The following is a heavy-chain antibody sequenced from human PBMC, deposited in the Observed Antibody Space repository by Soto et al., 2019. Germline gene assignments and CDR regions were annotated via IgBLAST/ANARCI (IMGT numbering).Heavy chain of an antibody. Sequence: ASVKVSCKASGYTFTGYYMHWVRQAPGQGLEWMGWINPNSGGTNYAQKFQGRVTMTRDTSISTAYMELSRLRSDDTAVYYCARDRAPFGHYDFDYWGREPWSPSP. CDR1: GYTFTGYY. J-gene: IGHJ4*02. D-gene: IGHD5-12*01. CDR2: INPNSGGT. CDR3: ARDRAPFGHYDFDY. V-gene: IGHV1-2*02.